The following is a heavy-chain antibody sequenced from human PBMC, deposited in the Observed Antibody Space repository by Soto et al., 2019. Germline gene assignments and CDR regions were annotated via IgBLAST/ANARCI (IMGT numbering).Heavy chain of an antibody. CDR3: ARGGAMGVDY. CDR2: IYFDGITT. D-gene: IGHD1-26*01. Sequence: GGSLRLSCTASGFTFNTHWMHWVRQAPGKGLVWVSRIYFDGITTNYADSVKGRLTVTRDNAKNTVYLHVNTLRDEDTAVYYCARGGAMGVDYWGQGTLVTVSS. CDR1: GFTFNTHW. J-gene: IGHJ4*02. V-gene: IGHV3-74*01.